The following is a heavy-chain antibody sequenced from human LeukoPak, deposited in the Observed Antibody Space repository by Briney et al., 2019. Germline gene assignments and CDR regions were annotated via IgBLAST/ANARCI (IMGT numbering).Heavy chain of an antibody. CDR2: INPNSGGT. Sequence: ASVKVSCEASGYTFTGYYMHWVRQAPGQGLEWMGWINPNSGGTNYAQKFQGRVTMTRDTSISTAYMELSRLRSDDTAVYYCAGTTFTIFGQSGRKNAFDIWGQGTMVTVSS. V-gene: IGHV1-2*02. CDR3: AGTTFTIFGQSGRKNAFDI. D-gene: IGHD3-3*01. J-gene: IGHJ3*02. CDR1: GYTFTGYY.